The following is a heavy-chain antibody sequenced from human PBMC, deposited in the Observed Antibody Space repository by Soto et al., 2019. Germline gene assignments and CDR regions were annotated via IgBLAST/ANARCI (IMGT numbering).Heavy chain of an antibody. CDR1: GGSFSGYY. Sequence: PSETLSLTCAVYGGSFSGYYWRWIRQPPGKGLEWIGEINHSGSTNYNPSLKSRVTISVDTSKNQFSLKLSSVTAADTAVYYCARARGRYDFWSGYYNDYYYGMDVWGQGTTVT. CDR3: ARARGRYDFWSGYYNDYYYGMDV. V-gene: IGHV4-34*01. CDR2: INHSGST. J-gene: IGHJ6*02. D-gene: IGHD3-3*01.